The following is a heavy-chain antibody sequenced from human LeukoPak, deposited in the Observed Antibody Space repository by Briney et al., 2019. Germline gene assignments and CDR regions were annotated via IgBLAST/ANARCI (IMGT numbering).Heavy chain of an antibody. V-gene: IGHV4-59*01. D-gene: IGHD3-22*01. CDR2: IYSTGSA. Sequence: SETLSLTCTVSGGTISNYYWSWIRQPPGKGLEWIAYIYSTGSAICNPSLRSRVTISVDASKNQFSLKLSSVTAADTAVYFCARWPMSNLALDVWGQGTMVTVSS. J-gene: IGHJ3*01. CDR3: ARWPMSNLALDV. CDR1: GGTISNYY.